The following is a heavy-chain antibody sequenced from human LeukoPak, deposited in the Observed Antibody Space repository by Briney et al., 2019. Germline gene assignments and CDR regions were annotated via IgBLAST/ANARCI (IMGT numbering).Heavy chain of an antibody. Sequence: PGGSLRLSCAASGFTFSSYGMHWVRQAPGKGLEWVAVISYDGSNKYYADSVKGRFTISRDNSKNTLYLQMNSLRAEDTAVYYCARDVGGYYFDYWGQGTLVTVSS. D-gene: IGHD3-16*01. CDR3: ARDVGGYYFDY. J-gene: IGHJ4*02. V-gene: IGHV3-30*03. CDR1: GFTFSSYG. CDR2: ISYDGSNK.